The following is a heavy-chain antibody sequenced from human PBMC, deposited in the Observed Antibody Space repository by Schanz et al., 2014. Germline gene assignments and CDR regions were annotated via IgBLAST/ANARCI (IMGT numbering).Heavy chain of an antibody. CDR3: TRGGYSYALSAFDI. CDR2: ISAYNGHT. Sequence: VQLEQSGAEVKKPGSSVKVSCKASGGTFSSFGINWVRQAPGQGLEWMGWISAYNGHTDYAQKLQGRVTMTTDTSTGTAYMELRSLRSDDTALYYCTRGGYSYALSAFDIWGQGTMVTVSS. D-gene: IGHD5-18*01. V-gene: IGHV1-18*01. J-gene: IGHJ3*02. CDR1: GGTFSSFG.